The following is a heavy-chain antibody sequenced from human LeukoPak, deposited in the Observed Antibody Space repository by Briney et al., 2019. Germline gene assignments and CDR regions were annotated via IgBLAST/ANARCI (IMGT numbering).Heavy chain of an antibody. CDR2: ISSSSSYI. V-gene: IGHV3-21*01. CDR3: AREGGLRFLEWLSYFDY. Sequence: PGGSLRLSCAASGXTFSSYSMNWVRQAPGKGLEWVSSISSSSSYIYYADSVKGRFTISRDNAKNSLYLQMNSLRAEDTAVYYCAREGGLRFLEWLSYFDYWGQGTLVTVSS. CDR1: GXTFSSYS. D-gene: IGHD3-3*01. J-gene: IGHJ4*02.